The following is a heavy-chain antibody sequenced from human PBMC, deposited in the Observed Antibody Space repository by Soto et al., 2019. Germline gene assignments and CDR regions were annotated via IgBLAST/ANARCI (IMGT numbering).Heavy chain of an antibody. CDR1: GYSFTSYW. Sequence: GESLKISCKGSGYSFTSYWIGWVRQMPGKGLEWMGIIYPGDSDTRYSPSFQGQVTISADKSISTAYLQWSSLKASDTAMYYCARQVCSGTSCYNPYYYYGMDVWGQGTTVTVSS. CDR3: ARQVCSGTSCYNPYYYYGMDV. V-gene: IGHV5-51*01. CDR2: IYPGDSDT. D-gene: IGHD2-2*02. J-gene: IGHJ6*02.